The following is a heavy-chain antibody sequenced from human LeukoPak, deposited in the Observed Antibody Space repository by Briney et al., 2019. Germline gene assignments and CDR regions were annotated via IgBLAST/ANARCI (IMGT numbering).Heavy chain of an antibody. V-gene: IGHV4-4*09. J-gene: IGHJ4*02. CDR1: GGSISSYY. Sequence: SETLSLTCTVSGGSISSYYWSWIRQPPGKGLEWIGYIYTSGSTNYNPSLRGRVTISVDTSKNQFSLKLSSVTAADTAVYYCASSSGYLLYWGQGTLVTVSS. CDR3: ASSSGYLLY. D-gene: IGHD3-22*01. CDR2: IYTSGST.